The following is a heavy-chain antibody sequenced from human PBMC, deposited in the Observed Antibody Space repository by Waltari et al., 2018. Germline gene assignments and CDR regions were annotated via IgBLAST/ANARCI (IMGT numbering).Heavy chain of an antibody. V-gene: IGHV2-70*15. CDR3: ARIRRGTIFGVDYHSWGMDV. D-gene: IGHD3-3*01. Sequence: QVTLRESGPALVKPTQTLTLTCTFSGFSLSTSGMCVSWIRQPPGKALEWLARIDWDDDKYYSTSLKTRLTISKDTSKNQVVLTMTNMDPVDTATYYCARIRRGTIFGVDYHSWGMDVWGQGTTVTVSS. CDR2: IDWDDDK. J-gene: IGHJ6*02. CDR1: GFSLSTSGMC.